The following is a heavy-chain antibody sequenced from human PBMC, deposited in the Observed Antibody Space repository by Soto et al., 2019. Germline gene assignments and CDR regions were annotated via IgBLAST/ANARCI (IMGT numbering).Heavy chain of an antibody. D-gene: IGHD3-10*01. Sequence: PGGSLRLSCAASGFTFSSYAMSWVRQAPGKGLEWVSAISGSGGSTYYADSVKGRFTISRDNSKNTLYLQMNSLRAEDTAVYYCAKSRDGITMVRGVIPYFDYWGQGTLVTAPQ. J-gene: IGHJ4*02. CDR3: AKSRDGITMVRGVIPYFDY. CDR2: ISGSGGST. CDR1: GFTFSSYA. V-gene: IGHV3-23*01.